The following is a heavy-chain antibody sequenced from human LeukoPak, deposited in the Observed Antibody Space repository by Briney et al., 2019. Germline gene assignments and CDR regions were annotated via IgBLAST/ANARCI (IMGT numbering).Heavy chain of an antibody. J-gene: IGHJ5*02. CDR2: IYYSGST. CDR3: ARAPSGAGINWFDP. V-gene: IGHV4-39*07. D-gene: IGHD3-10*01. Sequence: SETLSLTCTVSGGSISSSSYYWGWIRQPPGKGLEWIGSIYYSGSTYCNPSLKSRVTISVDTSKNQFSLKLSSVTAADTAVYYCARAPSGAGINWFDPWGQGTLVTVSS. CDR1: GGSISSSSYY.